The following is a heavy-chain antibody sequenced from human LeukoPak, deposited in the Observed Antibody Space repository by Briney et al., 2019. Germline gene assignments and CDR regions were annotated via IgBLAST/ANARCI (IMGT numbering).Heavy chain of an antibody. CDR3: ARESTSTWYTWFDS. CDR1: GGSISSYY. CDR2: IYYSGST. V-gene: IGHV4-59*01. D-gene: IGHD2-2*02. J-gene: IGHJ5*01. Sequence: SETLSLTCTVSGGSISSYYWSWIRQPPGKGLEWIGYIYYSGSTNYNPSLKSRVTISVDTSKNQFSLNLSSVTAADTAVYYCARESTSTWYTWFDSWGQGTVVTVSS.